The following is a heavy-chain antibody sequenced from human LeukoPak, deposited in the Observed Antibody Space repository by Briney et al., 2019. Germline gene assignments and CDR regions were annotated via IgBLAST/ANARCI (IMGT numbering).Heavy chain of an antibody. Sequence: SETLSLTCTVSGGSISSSSYYWGWIRQPPGKGLEWIGSIYYSGSTYYNPSLKSRVTISVDTSKNQFSLKLSSETAADTAVYYCASQRSSGQFDYWGQGTLVTVSS. V-gene: IGHV4-39*07. CDR2: IYYSGST. CDR1: GGSISSSSYY. J-gene: IGHJ4*02. CDR3: ASQRSSGQFDY. D-gene: IGHD2-15*01.